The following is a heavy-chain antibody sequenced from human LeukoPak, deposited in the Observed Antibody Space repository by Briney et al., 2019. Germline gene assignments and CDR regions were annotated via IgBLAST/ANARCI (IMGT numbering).Heavy chain of an antibody. J-gene: IGHJ4*02. CDR3: ARDRYFTDYGLD. Sequence: SETLSLTCTVSGYSISSGYYWGWIRQPPGKGLEWIGSIYHSGSTYYNPSLKSRVTISVDTSKNQFSLKLSSVTAADTAVYYCARDRYFTDYGLDWGQGTLVTVSS. V-gene: IGHV4-38-2*02. D-gene: IGHD4/OR15-4a*01. CDR2: IYHSGST. CDR1: GYSISSGYY.